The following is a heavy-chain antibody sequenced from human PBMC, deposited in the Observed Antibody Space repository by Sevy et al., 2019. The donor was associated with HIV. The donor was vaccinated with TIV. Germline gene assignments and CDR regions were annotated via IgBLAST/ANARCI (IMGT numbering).Heavy chain of an antibody. CDR3: VKDVGVGSTRRHADY. D-gene: IGHD1-26*01. CDR2: IWYDGSNE. CDR1: GFSFRTYA. J-gene: IGHJ4*02. V-gene: IGHV3-33*06. Sequence: GGSLRLSCAASGFSFRTYAMHWVRQAPGKGLEWVAGIWYDGSNENHADSVKGRFTISRDNSKNTLYLQMNSLRAEDTAVYYCVKDVGVGSTRRHADYWGQGTLVTVSS.